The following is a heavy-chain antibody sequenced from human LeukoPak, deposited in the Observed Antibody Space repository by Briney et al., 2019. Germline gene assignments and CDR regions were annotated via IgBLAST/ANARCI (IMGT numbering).Heavy chain of an antibody. Sequence: SETLSLTCTVSGGSISSYYWSWIRQPPGKGLEWIGHIYYSGSTNYNPSLKSRVTISVDTSKNQFSLKLSSVTAADTAVYYCARGDYDILTGSYYYYYYMDVWGKGTTVTVSS. CDR3: ARGDYDILTGSYYYYYYMDV. D-gene: IGHD3-9*01. V-gene: IGHV4-59*01. J-gene: IGHJ6*03. CDR1: GGSISSYY. CDR2: IYYSGST.